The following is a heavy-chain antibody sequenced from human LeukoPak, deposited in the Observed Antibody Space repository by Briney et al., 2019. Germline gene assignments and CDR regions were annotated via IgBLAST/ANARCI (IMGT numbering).Heavy chain of an antibody. D-gene: IGHD6-19*01. CDR3: ARWGRPMYGSGWYTDGFDI. CDR1: GYSFTNYA. CDR2: INAGNGNA. J-gene: IGHJ3*02. Sequence: GASVKVSCKASGYSFTNYAIHWMRRAPGQRLEWLGWINAGNGNAKYSRHFQGRVTITRDTSAITAYMELSSLRSEDMAVYYCARWGRPMYGSGWYTDGFDIWGQGTMVTVSS. V-gene: IGHV1-3*03.